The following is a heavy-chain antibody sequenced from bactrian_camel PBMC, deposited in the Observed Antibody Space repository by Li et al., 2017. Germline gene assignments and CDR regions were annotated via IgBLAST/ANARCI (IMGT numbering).Heavy chain of an antibody. CDR1: GLPASTQY. V-gene: IGHV3S31*01. CDR2: IDPRDSGT. Sequence: DVQLVESGGESVQAGGSLTLSCAASGLPASTQYMAWFRQAPGKERQWVARIDPRDSGTYYASSVKGRFTISLDNAKNTLYLHMNSLKPEDTAIYYCAALYTGISGCYSTSLAPASFDYWGQGTQVTVS. CDR3: AALYTGISGCYSTSLAPASFDY. J-gene: IGHJ4*01. D-gene: IGHD2*01.